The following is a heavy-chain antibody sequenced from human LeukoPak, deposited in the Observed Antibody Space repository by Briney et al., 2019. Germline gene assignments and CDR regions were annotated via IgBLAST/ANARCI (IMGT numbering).Heavy chain of an antibody. Sequence: GGSLRLSCAASGFTVSSNYTSWVRQAPGKGLEWVSVIYSGGSTYYADSVKGRFTISRDNSKNTLYLQMNSLRAEDTAVYYCARDGYYDSSGYPLGAFDIWGQGTMVTVSS. CDR3: ARDGYYDSSGYPLGAFDI. CDR1: GFTVSSNY. J-gene: IGHJ3*02. V-gene: IGHV3-53*01. D-gene: IGHD3-22*01. CDR2: IYSGGST.